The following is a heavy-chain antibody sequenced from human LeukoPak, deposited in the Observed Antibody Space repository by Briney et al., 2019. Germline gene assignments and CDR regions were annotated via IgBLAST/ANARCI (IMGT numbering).Heavy chain of an antibody. J-gene: IGHJ4*02. CDR2: IYYSGST. CDR1: GGSISSSSYY. V-gene: IGHV4-61*01. Sequence: SETLSLTCTVSGGSISSSSYYWSWIRQPPGKGLEWIGYIYYSGSTNYNPSLKSPVTISVDTSKNQFSLKLSSVTAADTAVYYWASVGCSGGSCPFDYWGQGTLVTVSS. D-gene: IGHD2-15*01. CDR3: ASVGCSGGSCPFDY.